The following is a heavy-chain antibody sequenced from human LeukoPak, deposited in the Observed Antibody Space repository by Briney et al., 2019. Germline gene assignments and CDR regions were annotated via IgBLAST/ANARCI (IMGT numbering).Heavy chain of an antibody. CDR1: GGSFNDYY. CDR2: INHSGST. CDR3: ARAQSGYDRDYYYYYRDV. J-gene: IGHJ6*03. D-gene: IGHD5-12*01. V-gene: IGHV4-34*01. Sequence: SETLFLTCAVYGGSFNDYYWSWIRQPPGKGLEWIGEINHSGSTNYNPSLKSRVTISVDTSKNQFSLKLSSVTAADTAVYYCARAQSGYDRDYYYYYRDVGGKGTTATAS.